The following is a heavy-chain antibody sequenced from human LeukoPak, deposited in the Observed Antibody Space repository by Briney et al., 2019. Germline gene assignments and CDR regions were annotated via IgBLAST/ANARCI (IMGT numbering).Heavy chain of an antibody. CDR3: ARAIAVALDY. Sequence: PSETLSLTCAVSGGSISSGGYYWSWIRQPPGKGLEWIGYIYYSGSTNYNPSLKSRVTISVDTSKNQFSLKLSSVTAADAAVYYCARAIAVALDYWGQGTLVTVSS. D-gene: IGHD6-19*01. V-gene: IGHV4-61*08. J-gene: IGHJ4*02. CDR1: GGSISSGGYY. CDR2: IYYSGST.